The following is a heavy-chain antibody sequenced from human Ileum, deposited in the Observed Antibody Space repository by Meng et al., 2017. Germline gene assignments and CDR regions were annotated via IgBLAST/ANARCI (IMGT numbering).Heavy chain of an antibody. V-gene: IGHV1-8*01. D-gene: IGHD6-19*01. J-gene: IGHJ4*02. Sequence: ASVKVSCKASGYTFTSYEINWVRQATGQGLEWMGWMNHNSGNTGYAQKFQGRVTMTTNTSISRTYMELRSLRSEDTAVSYCARQPASSSGWYEGDDYWGQGTLVTVSS. CDR2: MNHNSGNT. CDR1: GYTFTSYE. CDR3: ARQPASSSGWYEGDDY.